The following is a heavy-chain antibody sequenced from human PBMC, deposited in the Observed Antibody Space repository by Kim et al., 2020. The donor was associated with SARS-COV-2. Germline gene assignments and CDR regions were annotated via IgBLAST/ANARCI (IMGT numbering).Heavy chain of an antibody. V-gene: IGHV7-4-1*02. Sequence: ASVKVSCKASGYTFTSYAMNWVRQAPGQGLEWMGWINTNTGNPTYAQGFTGRFVFSLDTSVSTAYLQISSLKAEDTAVYYCARDLSHPGIAAAGIPPTNWFDPWGQGTLVTVSS. CDR2: INTNTGNP. CDR1: GYTFTSYA. CDR3: ARDLSHPGIAAAGIPPTNWFDP. D-gene: IGHD6-13*01. J-gene: IGHJ5*02.